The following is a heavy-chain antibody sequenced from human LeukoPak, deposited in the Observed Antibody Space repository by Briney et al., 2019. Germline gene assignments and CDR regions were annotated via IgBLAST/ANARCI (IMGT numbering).Heavy chain of an antibody. D-gene: IGHD2-2*02. J-gene: IGHJ4*02. CDR3: AREALDTRAFDY. CDR1: GFTFSSYW. V-gene: IGHV3-74*01. CDR2: INSDGSST. Sequence: GGSLRLSCAASGFTFSSYWMHWVRQAPGKGLVWVSRINSDGSSTSYADSVKGRFTISRDNAKNTLYLQMNSLRAEDTAVYYCAREALDTRAFDYWGQRTLVTVSS.